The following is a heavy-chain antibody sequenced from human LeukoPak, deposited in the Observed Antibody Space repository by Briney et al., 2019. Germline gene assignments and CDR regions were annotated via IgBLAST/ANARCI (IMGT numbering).Heavy chain of an antibody. J-gene: IGHJ6*03. CDR1: RGTFNSYS. D-gene: IGHD6-6*01. V-gene: IGHV1-69*05. CDR3: ARGASRIEARPWNYYYYMDV. CDR2: IIPIFGTT. Sequence: SVKVSCKASRGTFNSYSISWVRQTPGQGLELMGDIIPIFGTTNYAQKFQGRVTFTTDESTNTAYMELSSLRSEDTAIYYCARGASRIEARPWNYYYYMDVWGKGTAVTVSS.